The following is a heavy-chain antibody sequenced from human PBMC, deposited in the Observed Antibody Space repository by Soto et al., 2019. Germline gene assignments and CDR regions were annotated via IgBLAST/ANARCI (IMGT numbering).Heavy chain of an antibody. CDR3: ARGGCSSSSIRFDP. CDR2: INPNSGAT. Sequence: ASVKVSCKASGYTFSGYFIHWVRQAPGQGLEWMGMINPNSGATKFPHSSRAGVSMTRDTSITTVFVELSRLTSADTAVYYCARGGCSSSSIRFDPWGQGTLVTVSS. V-gene: IGHV1-2*02. J-gene: IGHJ5*02. D-gene: IGHD6-6*01. CDR1: GYTFSGYF.